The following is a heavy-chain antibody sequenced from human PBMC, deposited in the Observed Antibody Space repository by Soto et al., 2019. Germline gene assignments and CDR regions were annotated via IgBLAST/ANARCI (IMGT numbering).Heavy chain of an antibody. CDR1: GGSISSYY. J-gene: IGHJ6*02. CDR3: ARARMKQLVVGYYYYGMDV. Sequence: SETLSLTCTVSGGSISSYYWSWIRQPPGKGLEWIGYIYYSGSTNYNPSLKSRVTISVDTSKNQFSLKLSSVTAADTAVYYCARARMKQLVVGYYYYGMDVWGQGTTVTVS. D-gene: IGHD6-6*01. V-gene: IGHV4-59*01. CDR2: IYYSGST.